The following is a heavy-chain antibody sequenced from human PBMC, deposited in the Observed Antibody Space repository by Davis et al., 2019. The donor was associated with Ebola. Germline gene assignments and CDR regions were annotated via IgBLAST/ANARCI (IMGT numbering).Heavy chain of an antibody. D-gene: IGHD1-20*01. CDR2: INPNSGGT. Sequence: ASVKVSCKASGYTFTGYYMHWVRQAPGQGLEWMGWINPNSGGTNYAQKFQGRVTMTRDTSISTAYMELSRLRSDDTAVYYCVRGIAYNWNRRAFDYWGQGTLVTVSS. V-gene: IGHV1-2*02. J-gene: IGHJ4*02. CDR3: VRGIAYNWNRRAFDY. CDR1: GYTFTGYY.